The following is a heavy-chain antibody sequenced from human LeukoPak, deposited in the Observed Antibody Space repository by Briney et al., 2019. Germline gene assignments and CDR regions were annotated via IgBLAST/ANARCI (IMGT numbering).Heavy chain of an antibody. CDR3: ARDRGWEVAGTCFDY. CDR2: ISSSSSYI. V-gene: IGHV3-21*01. Sequence: SGGSLRLSCAASGFTFSSYSMNWVRQAPGKGLEWVSSISSSSSYIYYADSVKGRFTISRDNAKNSLYLQMNSLRAEDTAVYYCARDRGWEVAGTCFDYWGQGTLVTVSS. CDR1: GFTFSSYS. D-gene: IGHD6-19*01. J-gene: IGHJ4*02.